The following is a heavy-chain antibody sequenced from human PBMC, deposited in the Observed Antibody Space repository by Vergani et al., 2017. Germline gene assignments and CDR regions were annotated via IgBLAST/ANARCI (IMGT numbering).Heavy chain of an antibody. CDR2: MNPNSGNT. CDR3: ARGXGVRGVMITGYYYDYMDV. V-gene: IGHV1-8*01. D-gene: IGHD3-10*01. Sequence: QVQLVQSGAEVKKPGASVKVSCKVSGYTFPSYDIHWVRQATGQGLEWMGWMNPNSGNTGYAQKFQGRVTRTRNTSISTAYMELSSLRSEDAAVYYCARGXGVRGVMITGYYYDYMDVWGKVTTVTVSS. CDR1: GYTFPSYD. J-gene: IGHJ6*03.